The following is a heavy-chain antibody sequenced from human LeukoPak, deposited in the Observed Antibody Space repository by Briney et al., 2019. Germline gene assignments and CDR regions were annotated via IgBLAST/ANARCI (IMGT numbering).Heavy chain of an antibody. V-gene: IGHV3-66*04. CDR2: IYTGGNT. J-gene: IGHJ4*02. D-gene: IGHD2-15*01. CDR1: GVTVSRNY. CDR3: ARQGDCSGGTCLLFDY. Sequence: GGSLRLSCAASGVTVSRNYMSGVRQAPGKGLECVSVIYTGGNTYYADSVKGRFTISRDHSKNTLHLQLNSLRVEDTDVYYCARQGDCSGGTCLLFDYWGQGTLVTVSS.